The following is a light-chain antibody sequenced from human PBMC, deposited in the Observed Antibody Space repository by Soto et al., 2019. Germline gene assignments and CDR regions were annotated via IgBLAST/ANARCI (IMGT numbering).Light chain of an antibody. J-gene: IGKJ4*01. CDR2: WAS. V-gene: IGKV4-1*01. Sequence: DIVMTQSPDSLAVSLGERATINCKSSQNLLHSSNNKNSLAWHQQKPGQPPKLLFYWASTRESGVPDRFNGSGSGTDFTLTISSLQAEDVAVYHCQQYYTLPFTFGGGTKVEIK. CDR3: QQYYTLPFT. CDR1: QNLLHSSNNKNS.